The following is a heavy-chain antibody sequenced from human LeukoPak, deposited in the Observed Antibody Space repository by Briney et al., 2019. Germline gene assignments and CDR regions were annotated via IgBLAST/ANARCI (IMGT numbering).Heavy chain of an antibody. CDR3: ARHTTYYYGSGSYRGFDP. CDR1: GGSFSGYY. D-gene: IGHD3-10*01. V-gene: IGHV4-34*01. J-gene: IGHJ5*02. Sequence: SETLSLTCAVYGGSFSGYYWSWIRQPPGKGLEWIGEINHSGSTNYNPSLKSRVTISVDTSKNQFSLKLSSVTAADTAVYYCARHTTYYYGSGSYRGFDPWGQGTLVTVSS. CDR2: INHSGST.